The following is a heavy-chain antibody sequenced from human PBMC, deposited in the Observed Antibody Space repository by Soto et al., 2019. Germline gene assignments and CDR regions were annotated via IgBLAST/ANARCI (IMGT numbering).Heavy chain of an antibody. Sequence: PSETLSLTCTVSGGSISSYYWSWIRQPPGKGLEWIGYIYYSGSTNYNPSLKSRVTISVDTSKNQFSLKLSSVTAADTAVYYCARHASFSVSLNYYYYFMDFWGKGTTVTVS. J-gene: IGHJ6*03. CDR1: GGSISSYY. CDR3: ARHASFSVSLNYYYYFMDF. V-gene: IGHV4-59*08. D-gene: IGHD4-4*01. CDR2: IYYSGST.